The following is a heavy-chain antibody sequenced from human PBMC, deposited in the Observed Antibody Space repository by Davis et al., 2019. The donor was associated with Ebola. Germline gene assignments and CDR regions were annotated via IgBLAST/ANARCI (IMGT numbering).Heavy chain of an antibody. CDR2: IIPIFGTA. V-gene: IGHV1-69*13. J-gene: IGHJ4*02. Sequence: SVKVSCKASGGTFSSYAISWVRQAPGQGLEWMGGIIPIFGTANYAQKFQGRVTITADESTSTAYMELSSLRSEDTAVYYCASRWFGDSDGVLFDYWGQGTLVTVSS. D-gene: IGHD3-10*01. CDR3: ASRWFGDSDGVLFDY. CDR1: GGTFSSYA.